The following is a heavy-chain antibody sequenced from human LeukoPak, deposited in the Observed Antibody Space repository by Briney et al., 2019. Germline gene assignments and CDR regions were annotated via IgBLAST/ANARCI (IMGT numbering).Heavy chain of an antibody. CDR3: ARGRLLRYFDWSQLDAFDI. V-gene: IGHV1-18*01. CDR1: GGTFSIYA. J-gene: IGHJ3*02. CDR2: ISAYNGNT. Sequence: ASVKVSFKASGGTFSIYAISWVRQAPGQGREWMGWISAYNGNTNYAQKLQGRVTMTTDTSTSTAYMELRSLRSDDTAVYYCARGRLLRYFDWSQLDAFDIWGQGTMVTVSS. D-gene: IGHD3-9*01.